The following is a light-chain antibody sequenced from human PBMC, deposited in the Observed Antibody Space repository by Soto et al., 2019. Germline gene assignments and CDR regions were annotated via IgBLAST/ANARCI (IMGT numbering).Light chain of an antibody. J-gene: IGKJ3*01. CDR3: QQYGSSPPFT. CDR1: QSVSSSY. Sequence: IVLTRSPGTLSLTPGERATLSCRASQSVSSSYLAWYQQKPGQAPRLLIYGASSRATGIPDRLSGSGSGTDFTLTISRLEPEDSAVYYCQQYGSSPPFTFGPGTRVDIK. CDR2: GAS. V-gene: IGKV3-20*01.